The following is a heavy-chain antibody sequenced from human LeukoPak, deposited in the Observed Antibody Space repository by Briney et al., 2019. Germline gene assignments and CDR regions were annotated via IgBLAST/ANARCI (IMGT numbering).Heavy chain of an antibody. J-gene: IGHJ3*02. CDR3: ARAPTNYYYDSSGYDAFDI. CDR2: INPSGGST. V-gene: IGHV1-46*01. D-gene: IGHD3-22*01. CDR1: GYSFTGYY. Sequence: ASVKVSCKASGYSFTGYYMHWVRQAPGQGLEWMGWINPSGGSTSYAQKFQGRVTMTRDTSTSTVYMELSSLRSEDTAVYYCARAPTNYYYDSSGYDAFDIWGQGTMVTVSS.